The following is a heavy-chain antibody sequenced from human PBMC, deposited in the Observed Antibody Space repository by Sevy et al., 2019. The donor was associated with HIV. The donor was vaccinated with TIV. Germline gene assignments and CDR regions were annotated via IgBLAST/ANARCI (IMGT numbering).Heavy chain of an antibody. CDR1: TFTFSSYS. D-gene: IGHD2-15*01. CDR3: ASRGYCGGGSCYSGPNDY. J-gene: IGHJ4*02. Sequence: GGSLRLSCAASTFTFSSYSMHWVRQAPGKGLEWVSYISSSSGTRYYADSVKGRFTISRDNAKNSLFLQMNSLRDEDTAVYYCASRGYCGGGSCYSGPNDYWDQGTLVTVSS. V-gene: IGHV3-48*02. CDR2: ISSSSGTR.